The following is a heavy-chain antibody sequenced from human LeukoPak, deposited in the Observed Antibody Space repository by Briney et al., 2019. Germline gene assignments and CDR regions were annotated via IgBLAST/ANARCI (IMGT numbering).Heavy chain of an antibody. V-gene: IGHV1-69*13. J-gene: IGHJ6*03. CDR2: IIPIFGTA. D-gene: IGHD3-9*01. CDR3: ARDAIGILTGYYIFGYYYYYMDV. CDR1: GGTFSSYA. Sequence: AASVKVSCKASGGTFSSYAISWVRQAPGQGLEWMGGIIPIFGTANYAQKFQGRVTITADESTSTAYMELRSLRSDDTAVYYCARDAIGILTGYYIFGYYYYYMDVWGKGTTVTISS.